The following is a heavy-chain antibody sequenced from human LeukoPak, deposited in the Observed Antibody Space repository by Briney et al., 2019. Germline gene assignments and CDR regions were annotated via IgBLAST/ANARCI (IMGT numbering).Heavy chain of an antibody. J-gene: IGHJ6*04. CDR1: GFTFNTYT. CDR3: AELGITMIGGV. D-gene: IGHD3-10*02. CDR2: ISSSGSTI. Sequence: WGSLRLSGAASGFTFNTYTMNWVRQGPGKGLEWVSYISSSGSTIYYADSVKGRFTISRDNAKNSLYLQMNSLRAEDTAVYYCAELGITMIGGVWGKGTTVTISS. V-gene: IGHV3-48*04.